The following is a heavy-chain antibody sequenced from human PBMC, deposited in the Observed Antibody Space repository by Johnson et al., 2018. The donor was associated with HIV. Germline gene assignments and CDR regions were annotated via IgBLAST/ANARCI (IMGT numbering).Heavy chain of an antibody. D-gene: IGHD2-21*02. J-gene: IGHJ3*01. CDR1: GFTFKNAW. CDR3: TTEGVVTAGRSGFDV. CDR2: IKSKTDGGTT. Sequence: VQLVESGGGVVQPGGSLRLSCAASGFTFKNAWMSWVRQAPGKGLEWVGRIKSKTDGGTTDYAAPVKGRFTISRDDSKNTLYLQMNSLKTEDTAVYYCTTEGVVTAGRSGFDVWGQGTMVSVSS. V-gene: IGHV3-15*01.